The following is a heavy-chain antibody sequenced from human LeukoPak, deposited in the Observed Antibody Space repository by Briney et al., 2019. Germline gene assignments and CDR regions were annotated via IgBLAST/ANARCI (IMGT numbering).Heavy chain of an antibody. J-gene: IGHJ4*02. V-gene: IGHV4-30-4*08. Sequence: SETLSLTCAVYGGSFSGYYWSWIRQPPGKGLEWVGYIYYSGSTYYNPSLKSRVTISVDTSKNQFSLKLSSVTAADTAVYYCASFYDSSGYYDYWGQGTLVTVSS. D-gene: IGHD3-22*01. CDR1: GGSFSGYY. CDR3: ASFYDSSGYYDY. CDR2: IYYSGST.